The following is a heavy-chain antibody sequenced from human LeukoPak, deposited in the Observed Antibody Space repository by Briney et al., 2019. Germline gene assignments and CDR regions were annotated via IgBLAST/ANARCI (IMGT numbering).Heavy chain of an antibody. J-gene: IGHJ4*02. Sequence: SVKVSCKASGYTFTSYGVSWVRQAPGQGLEWMGWISAYNGNTNYAQKLQGRVTMTTDTSTSTAYMELRSLRSDDTAVYYCASDVGYCRSTSCYGLYYWGQGTLVTVSS. CDR1: GYTFTSYG. D-gene: IGHD2-2*01. CDR2: ISAYNGNT. V-gene: IGHV1-18*01. CDR3: ASDVGYCRSTSCYGLYY.